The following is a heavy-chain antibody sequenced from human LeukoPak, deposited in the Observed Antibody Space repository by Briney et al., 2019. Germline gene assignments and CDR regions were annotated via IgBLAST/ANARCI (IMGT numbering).Heavy chain of an antibody. V-gene: IGHV3-23*01. J-gene: IGHJ4*02. CDR3: AKAYSSGWYGPGY. D-gene: IGHD6-19*01. Sequence: GGSLRLSCAASGLTFSSYAMSWVRQAPGKGLEWVSAISGSGGSTYYADSVKGRFTISRDNSKNTLYLQMNSLRAEDTAVYYCAKAYSSGWYGPGYWGQGTLVTVSS. CDR2: ISGSGGST. CDR1: GLTFSSYA.